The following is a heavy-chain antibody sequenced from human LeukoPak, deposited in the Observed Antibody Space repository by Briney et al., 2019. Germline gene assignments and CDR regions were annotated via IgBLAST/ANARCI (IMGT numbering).Heavy chain of an antibody. Sequence: ASVKVSCKASGYTFTSYGISWVRQAPGQGLEWMGWISAYNGNTNYAQKLQGRVTMTTDTSTSTAYMELRSLRSDDTAVYYCARDRIQLWTQYYYYSMDVWGQGTTVTVSS. J-gene: IGHJ6*02. V-gene: IGHV1-18*01. CDR3: ARDRIQLWTQYYYYSMDV. CDR2: ISAYNGNT. CDR1: GYTFTSYG. D-gene: IGHD5-18*01.